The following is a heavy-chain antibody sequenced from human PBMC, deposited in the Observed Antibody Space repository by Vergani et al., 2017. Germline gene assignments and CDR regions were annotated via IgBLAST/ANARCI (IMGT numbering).Heavy chain of an antibody. V-gene: IGHV3-15*01. J-gene: IGHJ4*02. CDR1: GFTFSNAW. Sequence: EVQLVESGGGLVKPGGSLRLSCAASGFTFSNAWMSWVRQAPGKGLEWVGRIKSKTDGGTTDYAAPVKGRFTISRDDSKNTLYLQMNSLKTEDTAVYYCTTDKRGGPLWFGELSLDYWGQGTLVTVSS. CDR2: IKSKTDGGTT. CDR3: TTDKRGGPLWFGELSLDY. D-gene: IGHD3-10*01.